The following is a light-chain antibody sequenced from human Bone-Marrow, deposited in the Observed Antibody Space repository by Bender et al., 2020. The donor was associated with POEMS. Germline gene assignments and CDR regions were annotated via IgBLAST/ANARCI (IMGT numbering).Light chain of an antibody. J-gene: IGLJ3*02. CDR3: AVWDDSLSGRV. CDR1: SSNIGSNT. CDR2: SDN. V-gene: IGLV1-44*01. Sequence: QSVLTQPPSASGTPGQRITISCSGTSSNIGSNTVNWYQQVPGMAPKLLIHSDNQRPSGVPDRFSGSKSGTSASLAISGVRSEDEADYYCAVWDDSLSGRVFGGGTKLTVL.